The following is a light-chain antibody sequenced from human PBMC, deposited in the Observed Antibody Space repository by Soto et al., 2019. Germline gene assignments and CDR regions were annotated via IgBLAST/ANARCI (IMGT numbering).Light chain of an antibody. CDR1: QSISSW. Sequence: DIQMTQSPSTLSASVGDRVTITCRASQSISSWLAWYQQKPGKAPKLLIYKASSLQSGVPSRFSGSGXGTXFTLTISSLQPDDFATYYCQRYNSYSWTFGQGTKVEIK. J-gene: IGKJ1*01. CDR2: KAS. CDR3: QRYNSYSWT. V-gene: IGKV1-5*03.